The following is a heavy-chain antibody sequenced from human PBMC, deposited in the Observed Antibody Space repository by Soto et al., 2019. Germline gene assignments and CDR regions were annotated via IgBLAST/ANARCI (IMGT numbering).Heavy chain of an antibody. CDR2: IIPIFGTA. V-gene: IGHV1-69*13. D-gene: IGHD3-22*01. Sequence: PVKGSCKASGGPFSSHAISWGRQAPGQGLEWMGGIIPIFGTANYAQKFQGRVTITADESTSTAYMELSSLRSEDTAVYYCARREYYDSSGYYGNWFDPWGQGTLVTVSS. CDR3: ARREYYDSSGYYGNWFDP. J-gene: IGHJ5*02. CDR1: GGPFSSHA.